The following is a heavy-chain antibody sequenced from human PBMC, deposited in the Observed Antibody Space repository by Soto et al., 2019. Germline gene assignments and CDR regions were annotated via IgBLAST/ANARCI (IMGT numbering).Heavy chain of an antibody. Sequence: EVQLMESGGGLVQPGGSLRLSCASSGFTLGMSAVNWVRQAPGKGLEWVSYISDSGDRTYYADSVKGRFTISRDRPKNTVSLQMDSLRAEDTAVYYCAKDRGIIVKAGDAFDVWGQGTKVTVSS. CDR1: GFTLGMSA. J-gene: IGHJ3*01. CDR2: ISDSGDRT. CDR3: AKDRGIIVKAGDAFDV. V-gene: IGHV3-23*01. D-gene: IGHD3-16*02.